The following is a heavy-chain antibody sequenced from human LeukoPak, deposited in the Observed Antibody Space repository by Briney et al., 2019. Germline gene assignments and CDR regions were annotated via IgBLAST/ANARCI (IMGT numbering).Heavy chain of an antibody. CDR1: GFTLDDYA. CDR2: ISWNSGSI. Sequence: GRSLRLSCAASGFTLDDYAMHWVRQAPGKGLEWVSGISWNSGSIGYADSVKGRFTISRDNAKNSLYLQMNSLRAEDTALYYCAKDSLPFIAAAGHVGDYWGQGTLVTVSS. D-gene: IGHD6-13*01. V-gene: IGHV3-9*01. J-gene: IGHJ4*02. CDR3: AKDSLPFIAAAGHVGDY.